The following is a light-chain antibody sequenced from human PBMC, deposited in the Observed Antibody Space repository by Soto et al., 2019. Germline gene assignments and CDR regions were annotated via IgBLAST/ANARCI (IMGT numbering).Light chain of an antibody. V-gene: IGLV3-21*04. CDR3: QVWDSSSDHVV. Sequence: SSELTQPPSVSVAPGTTARITCGGNNIGSKSVHGYQQKPGQAPVLVIYYDSDRPSVIPEGFSGSTSGTTATLTISRVEAGDEGDYYCQVWDSSSDHVVFGGGTKVTVL. CDR2: YDS. CDR1: NIGSKS. J-gene: IGLJ2*01.